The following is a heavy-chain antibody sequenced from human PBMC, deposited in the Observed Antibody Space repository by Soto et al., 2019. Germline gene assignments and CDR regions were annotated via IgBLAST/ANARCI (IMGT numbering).Heavy chain of an antibody. CDR3: SRGVSP. CDR2: IYYSGST. Sequence: QVQLQESGPGLVKPSQTLSLTCTVSGGSISSGGYYWSWIRPHPWKGLEWIGYIYYSGSTYYHPSLRSRVTIAVDTSKHPFSLSLSTVTASDTPVYYCSRGVSPWGEGTLVPGSS. V-gene: IGHV4-31*03. CDR1: GGSISSGGYY. J-gene: IGHJ5*02.